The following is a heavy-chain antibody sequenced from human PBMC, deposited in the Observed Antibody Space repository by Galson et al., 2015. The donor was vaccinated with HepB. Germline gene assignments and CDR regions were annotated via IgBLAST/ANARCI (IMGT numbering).Heavy chain of an antibody. CDR3: ARENDRSGFYPTDC. CDR1: GFTFSNHW. J-gene: IGHJ4*02. CDR2: LNQYGSVM. Sequence: SLRLSCASSGFTFSNHWMSWVRQAPGKRPEWVANLNQYGSVMYYVDSVKGRFTISRDNAKNSLYLQMNSLRAEYTAVYFCARENDRSGFYPTDCWGQGTLVTVSS. V-gene: IGHV3-7*03. D-gene: IGHD3-22*01.